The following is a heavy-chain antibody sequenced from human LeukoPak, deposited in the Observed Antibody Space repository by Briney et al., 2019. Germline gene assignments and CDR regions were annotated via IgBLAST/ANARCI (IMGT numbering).Heavy chain of an antibody. J-gene: IGHJ4*02. D-gene: IGHD1-1*01. V-gene: IGHV5-51*01. CDR1: GFTFTNHW. Sequence: GESLKISCQCSGFTFTNHWIGWVRQMPGKGLEWMGIIHPGEFDTIYSPPFQGQVIISADRSVSTAYLQWTSLKAPDTAMYFCARGDRTSTHFDFWGQGTLVTVSS. CDR3: ARGDRTSTHFDF. CDR2: IHPGEFDT.